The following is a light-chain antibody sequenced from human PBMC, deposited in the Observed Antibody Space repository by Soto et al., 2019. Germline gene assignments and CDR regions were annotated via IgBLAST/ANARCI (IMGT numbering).Light chain of an antibody. Sequence: QSALTQPPSVSGSPGQSVAISCTGTSSDVGNSNGVSWYQQAPGTAPKLMIYDVTNRPSGVPDRFPGSKSGNTASLTISGLQAEDEADYYCSSYTSSSTYGFGTGTKVTVL. CDR2: DVT. CDR3: SSYTSSSTYG. V-gene: IGLV2-18*02. CDR1: SSDVGNSNG. J-gene: IGLJ1*01.